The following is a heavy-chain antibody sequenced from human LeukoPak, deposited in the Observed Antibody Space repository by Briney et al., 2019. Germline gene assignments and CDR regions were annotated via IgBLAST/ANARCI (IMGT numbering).Heavy chain of an antibody. D-gene: IGHD5-24*01. V-gene: IGHV1-69*13. J-gene: IGHJ4*02. Sequence: GASVKVSCKASGGTFSSYAISLVRQAPGQGLEWMGGIIPIFGTANYAQKFQGRVTITADESTSTAYMELSSLRSEDTAVYYCARAGGEFLGWLPPQYFDYSGQGNMVTVSS. CDR2: IIPIFGTA. CDR1: GGTFSSYA. CDR3: ARAGGEFLGWLPPQYFDY.